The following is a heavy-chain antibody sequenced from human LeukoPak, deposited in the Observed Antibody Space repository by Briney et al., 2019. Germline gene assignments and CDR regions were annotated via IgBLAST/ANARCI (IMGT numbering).Heavy chain of an antibody. V-gene: IGHV1-18*01. CDR3: ARALLWFGEPSHIDY. CDR1: GYTFTSYG. D-gene: IGHD3-10*01. J-gene: IGHJ4*02. CDR2: ITAYNDNT. Sequence: ASVKVSCKASGYTFTSYGISWVRQAPGQGLEWMGWITAYNDNTKNATKLQGRVTMTTDTSTSTDYMEMRSLRSNETAVYYCARALLWFGEPSHIDYWGQGTLVTASS.